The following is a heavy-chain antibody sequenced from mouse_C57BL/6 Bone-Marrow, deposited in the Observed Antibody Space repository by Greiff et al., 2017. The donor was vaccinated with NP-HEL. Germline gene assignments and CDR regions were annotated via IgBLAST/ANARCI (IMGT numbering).Heavy chain of an antibody. J-gene: IGHJ2*01. D-gene: IGHD1-1*01. CDR3: ARKGFGNDGSGY. Sequence: VQLVESGAELARPGASVKLSCKASGYTFTSYGISWVKQRTGQGLEWIGEIYPRNGNTNYNEKFKGTATLTADKSSSTADMGLTSLTSEDSAVYFCARKGFGNDGSGYWGQGTTLTVSS. CDR1: GYTFTSYG. CDR2: IYPRNGNT. V-gene: IGHV1-81*01.